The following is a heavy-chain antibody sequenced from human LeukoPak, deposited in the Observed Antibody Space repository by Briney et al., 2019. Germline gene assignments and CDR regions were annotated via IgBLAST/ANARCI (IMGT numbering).Heavy chain of an antibody. Sequence: SETLSLTCTVSGGSISSGGYYWSWIRQHPGKGLEWIGYIYYSGSTYYNPSLKSRVTISVDTSKNQFSLKLSSVTAADTALYYGAGGALQYVLGVGYQYFDYGGQETRVTVS. J-gene: IGHJ4*02. D-gene: IGHD3-22*01. V-gene: IGHV4-31*03. CDR1: GGSISSGGYY. CDR3: AGGALQYVLGVGYQYFDY. CDR2: IYYSGST.